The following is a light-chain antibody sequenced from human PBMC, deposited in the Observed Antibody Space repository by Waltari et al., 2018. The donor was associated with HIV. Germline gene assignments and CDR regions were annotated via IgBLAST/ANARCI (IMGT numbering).Light chain of an antibody. CDR3: AAWDDSLNGPV. V-gene: IGLV1-44*01. J-gene: IGLJ2*01. CDR1: GSNNGSNN. CDR2: RNN. Sequence: QSVLTQSPSASGTPGQRVTISCSGSGSNNGSNNVHWYQQVPGTAPKLLIYRNNRRPSGVPDRFSGSKSGASASLAISGLQSEDEADYYCAAWDDSLNGPVFGGGTRLTVL.